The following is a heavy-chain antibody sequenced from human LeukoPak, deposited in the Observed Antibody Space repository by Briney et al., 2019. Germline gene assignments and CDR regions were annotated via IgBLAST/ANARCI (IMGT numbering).Heavy chain of an antibody. V-gene: IGHV4-34*01. CDR1: GGSFSDYY. Sequence: SETLSLTCDVYGGSFSDYYWSWIRQPPGKGLEWIGEINHSGRTNYNPSLESRVTMSVDTSKNQFSLKLSSVTAADTAVYYCARARMNLFDYWGQGTLVTVSS. CDR2: INHSGRT. CDR3: ARARMNLFDY. J-gene: IGHJ4*02.